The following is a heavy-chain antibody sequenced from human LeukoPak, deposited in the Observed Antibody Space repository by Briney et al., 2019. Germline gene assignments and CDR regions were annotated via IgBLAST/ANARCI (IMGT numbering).Heavy chain of an antibody. J-gene: IGHJ6*02. Sequence: SVKVSCKASGGTFISYAISWVRQAPGQGLEWMGRISPILGIANYAQKFQGRVTITADKSTSTAYMELSSLRSEDTAVYYCARVQATDYYYGMDVWGQGTTVSVSS. CDR3: ARVQATDYYYGMDV. D-gene: IGHD4-11*01. V-gene: IGHV1-69*04. CDR2: ISPILGIA. CDR1: GGTFISYA.